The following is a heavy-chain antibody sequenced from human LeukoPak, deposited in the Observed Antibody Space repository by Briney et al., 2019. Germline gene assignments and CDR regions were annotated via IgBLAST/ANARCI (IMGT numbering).Heavy chain of an antibody. Sequence: SETLSLTCTVSGDSISSYYWSWIRQPPGKGLEWIGYIYYSGSTNYNPSLKSRVTISVETSKNQFSLKLSSVAAADTAVYYCAGVSRTWESFDYWGQGTLVTVSS. J-gene: IGHJ4*02. D-gene: IGHD1-26*01. V-gene: IGHV4-59*08. CDR3: AGVSRTWESFDY. CDR1: GDSISSYY. CDR2: IYYSGST.